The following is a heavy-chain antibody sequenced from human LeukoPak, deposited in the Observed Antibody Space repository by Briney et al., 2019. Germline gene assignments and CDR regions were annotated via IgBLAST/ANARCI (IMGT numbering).Heavy chain of an antibody. J-gene: IGHJ4*02. D-gene: IGHD1-14*01. CDR2: ISSSGSTI. CDR1: GFTFSSYE. CDR3: ARVFGIKGYFDY. V-gene: IGHV3-48*03. Sequence: GGSLRLSCAASGFTFSSYEMNWVRQAPGKGLEWVSYISSSGSTIYYADSVKGRFTISRYNAKNSLYLQMNSLRAEDTAVYYCARVFGIKGYFDYWGQGTLVTVSS.